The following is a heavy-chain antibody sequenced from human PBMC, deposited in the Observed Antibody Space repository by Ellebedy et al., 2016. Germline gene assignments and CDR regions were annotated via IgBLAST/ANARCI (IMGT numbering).Heavy chain of an antibody. Sequence: GESLKISXAASGLSVSRNYMSWVRQAPGKGLECVSVIFAAGTTSYADSVKGRFTISRDNSKTTLWLQMNSLTAEDTAVYYCARVHTAVFGVVSPHSNYMDVWGKGTTVIVSS. J-gene: IGHJ6*03. CDR2: IFAAGTT. CDR3: ARVHTAVFGVVSPHSNYMDV. D-gene: IGHD3-3*01. CDR1: GLSVSRNY. V-gene: IGHV3-53*01.